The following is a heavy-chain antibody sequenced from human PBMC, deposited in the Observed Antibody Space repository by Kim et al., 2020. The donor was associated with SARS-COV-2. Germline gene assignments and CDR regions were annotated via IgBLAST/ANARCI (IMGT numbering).Heavy chain of an antibody. CDR1: GYTFTSIA. Sequence: ASGYTFTSIAIHWVRQAPGQGLEWMGWLNTNTGTPTYARGFTGRFVFSLDTSVSTAYLQISSLRADDTAVYFCATRYSSSYFDLWGRGTLAT. J-gene: IGHJ2*01. V-gene: IGHV7-4-1*02. D-gene: IGHD6-13*01. CDR2: LNTNTGTP. CDR3: ATRYSSSYFDL.